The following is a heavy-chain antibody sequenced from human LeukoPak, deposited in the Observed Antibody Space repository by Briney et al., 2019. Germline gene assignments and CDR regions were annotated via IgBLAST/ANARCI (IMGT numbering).Heavy chain of an antibody. CDR2: FNHSGST. D-gene: IGHD3-16*01. J-gene: IGHJ6*03. Sequence: PSETLSLTFAVYGGSFSGYYWSWIRQPPGKGLGWIGVFNHSGSTNYNPSLKSRVTISVDTSKNQFSLKLSSVTAADTAVYYCARLPSSLDSYYYYMDVWGKGTTVTVSS. CDR3: ARLPSSLDSYYYYMDV. V-gene: IGHV4-34*01. CDR1: GGSFSGYY.